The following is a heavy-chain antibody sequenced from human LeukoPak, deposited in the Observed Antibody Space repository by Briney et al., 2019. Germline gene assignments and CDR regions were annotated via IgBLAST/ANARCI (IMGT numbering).Heavy chain of an antibody. CDR3: ARRTAYNWKGGAFDI. D-gene: IGHD1-1*01. V-gene: IGHV4-39*01. Sequence: KASETLSLTCTVSGGSISSSSYYWGWIRQPPGKGLEWIGSIYYSGSTYYNPSLKSRVTISVDTSKNQFSLKLSSVTAADTAVYYCARRTAYNWKGGAFDIWGQGTMVTVSS. J-gene: IGHJ3*02. CDR2: IYYSGST. CDR1: GGSISSSSYY.